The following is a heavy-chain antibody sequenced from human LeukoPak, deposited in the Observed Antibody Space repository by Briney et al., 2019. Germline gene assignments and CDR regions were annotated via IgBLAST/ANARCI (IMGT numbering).Heavy chain of an antibody. J-gene: IGHJ6*04. D-gene: IGHD3-3*01. V-gene: IGHV1-2*02. CDR1: GYTFTGYY. CDR3: ARVGWNGYYGMGV. CDR2: INPNSGGT. Sequence: ASVKVSCKTSGYTFTGYYMHWVRQAPGQGLEWMGWINPNSGGTNYAQKFQGRVTMTSDTSISTAYMELSSLRSDDTAVYYCARVGWNGYYGMGVWGKGTTVTVSS.